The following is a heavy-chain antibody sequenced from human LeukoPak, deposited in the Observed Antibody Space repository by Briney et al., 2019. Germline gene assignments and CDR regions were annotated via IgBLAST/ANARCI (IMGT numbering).Heavy chain of an antibody. Sequence: GGSLRLSCAASGFTFSNYAMSWVRQAPGKGLEWVSGISGSGGSTYYADSVKGRFTISRDNSKNTLYMQMNSLRAEDTAVYYCAKEGAASSGWYGDAFDIWGQGTMVTVSS. J-gene: IGHJ3*02. CDR2: ISGSGGST. D-gene: IGHD6-19*01. CDR1: GFTFSNYA. V-gene: IGHV3-23*01. CDR3: AKEGAASSGWYGDAFDI.